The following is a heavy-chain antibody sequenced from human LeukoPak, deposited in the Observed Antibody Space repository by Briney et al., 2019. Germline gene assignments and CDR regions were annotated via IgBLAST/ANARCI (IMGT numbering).Heavy chain of an antibody. V-gene: IGHV4-59*08. J-gene: IGHJ4*02. CDR3: ARRDTGWNYCDY. CDR1: GDSINGHY. D-gene: IGHD6-19*01. CDR2: IHYKGST. Sequence: PSETLSLTCTISGDSINGHYWSWIRQPPGKRLEWIGDIHYKGSTNYNLSLKSRVTISVDTSKNHLSLNLTSVLAADTAICYCARRDTGWNYCDYWGQGILVTVSS.